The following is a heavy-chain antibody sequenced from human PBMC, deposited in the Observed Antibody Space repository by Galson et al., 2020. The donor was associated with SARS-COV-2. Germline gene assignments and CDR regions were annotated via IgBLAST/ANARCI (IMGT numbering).Heavy chain of an antibody. V-gene: IGHV3-11*05. Sequence: TGGSLRLSCAASGFTFSDYYMSWIRQAPGKGLEWVSYISTSSSYTNYADSVTGRSTLSRDNAKHSLYLQMNSLRAEDTAVYYCARDIAVVPASGTDRSRTTYNDYYYGMDVWGQGTTVTVSS. J-gene: IGHJ6*02. CDR1: GFTFSDYY. D-gene: IGHD2-2*01. CDR3: ARDIAVVPASGTDRSRTTYNDYYYGMDV. CDR2: ISTSSSYT.